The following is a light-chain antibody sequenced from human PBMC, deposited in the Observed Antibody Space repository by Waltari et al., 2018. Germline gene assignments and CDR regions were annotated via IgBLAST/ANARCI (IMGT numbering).Light chain of an antibody. V-gene: IGLV3-1*01. J-gene: IGLJ2*01. CDR3: QAWDSSTAGVV. Sequence: SYELTQPPSVSVSPGQTASITCSGDKLGDKYACWYQQKPGQAPGLVIYQASKRPAGIPGRFSGSNGGNAATLTSSGTQAKDEADYCWQAWDSSTAGVVFGGGTKLTVL. CDR1: KLGDKY. CDR2: QAS.